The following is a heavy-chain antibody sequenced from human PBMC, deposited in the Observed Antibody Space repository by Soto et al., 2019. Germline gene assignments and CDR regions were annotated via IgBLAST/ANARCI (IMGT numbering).Heavy chain of an antibody. CDR2: IHHSGAA. CDR3: ARAIGGNNWNPNWFDS. J-gene: IGHJ5*01. CDR1: GDSIARRDYY. Sequence: SGTLSLTCTVSGDSIARRDYYWTGIRQYPGKGLEWIGYIHHSGAAHYNPSLKSRLTISVDTSRNQFSLKLTSVTAAGTAVYYCARAIGGNNWNPNWFDSWGQGTKVT. V-gene: IGHV4-31*03. D-gene: IGHD1-20*01.